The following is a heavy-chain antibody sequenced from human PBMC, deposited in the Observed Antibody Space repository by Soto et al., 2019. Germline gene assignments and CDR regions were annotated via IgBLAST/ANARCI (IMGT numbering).Heavy chain of an antibody. J-gene: IGHJ4*02. V-gene: IGHV2-70*01. CDR3: ARTLLYSGYDQYYFDY. CDR1: GFSLSTSGMC. D-gene: IGHD5-12*01. CDR2: IDWDDDK. Sequence: SGPTLVNPTQPLTLTCTFSGFSLSTSGMCVSWIRQPPGKALEWLALIDWDDDKYYSTSLKTRLTISKDTSKNQVVLTMTNMDPVDTATYYCARTLLYSGYDQYYFDYWGQGTLVTAPQ.